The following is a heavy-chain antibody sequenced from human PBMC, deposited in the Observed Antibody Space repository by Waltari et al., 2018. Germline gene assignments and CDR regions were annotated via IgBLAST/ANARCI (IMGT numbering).Heavy chain of an antibody. Sequence: QVQLVQSGAEVKKPGASVKVSCKVSGYTLTELSMHWVRQAPGKGLEWMGGFDPEDGETIYAQKFQGRVTMTEDTSTDTAYMGLSSLRSEDTAVDYCATPNFIVVVTGGAFDIWGQGTMVTVSS. CDR3: ATPNFIVVVTGGAFDI. J-gene: IGHJ3*02. CDR2: FDPEDGET. V-gene: IGHV1-24*01. D-gene: IGHD3-22*01. CDR1: GYTLTELS.